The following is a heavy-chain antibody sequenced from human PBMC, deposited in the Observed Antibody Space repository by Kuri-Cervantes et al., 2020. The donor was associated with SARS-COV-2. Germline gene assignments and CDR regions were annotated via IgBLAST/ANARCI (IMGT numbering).Heavy chain of an antibody. CDR1: GFSFSTYS. J-gene: IGHJ4*02. CDR2: ISVGGTPI. Sequence: GESLKISCAGSGFSFSTYSMNWVRQAPGKGLEWTSYISVGGTPIYYADSVRGRFTISRDNAKNSAYLQMSSLSDEDTAIYYCVIGAGGNSWGQGTLVTVSS. CDR3: VIGAGGNS. V-gene: IGHV3-48*02. D-gene: IGHD3-16*01.